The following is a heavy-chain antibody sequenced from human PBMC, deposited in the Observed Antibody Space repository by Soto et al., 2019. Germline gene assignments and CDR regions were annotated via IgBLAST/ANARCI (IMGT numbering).Heavy chain of an antibody. CDR3: ARGRGGTYDAFDI. Sequence: QVQLQGSGPGVVKPSETLSLTCNVSGGSLTTYFWSWIRQPPGKGLECIGYIFYSGTTNYNPSLKSRATMSIDTSRNRFALKLTSLTAADSAVYYCARGRGGTYDAFDIWGQGTMVTVTS. J-gene: IGHJ3*02. CDR2: IFYSGTT. V-gene: IGHV4-59*01. CDR1: GGSLTTYF. D-gene: IGHD1-26*01.